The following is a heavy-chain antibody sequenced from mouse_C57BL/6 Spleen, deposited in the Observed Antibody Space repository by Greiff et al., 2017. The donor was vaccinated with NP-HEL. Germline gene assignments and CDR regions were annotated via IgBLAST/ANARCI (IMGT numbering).Heavy chain of an antibody. CDR2: INPSSGYT. Sequence: QVQLQQSGAELAKPGASVKLSCKASGYTFTSYWMHWVKQRPGQGLEWIGYINPSSGYTKYNQKFKDKATLTADKSSSTAYMQLSSLTYEDSAVYYCAKEFITTVVANGGAMDYWGQGTSVTVSS. V-gene: IGHV1-7*01. J-gene: IGHJ4*01. D-gene: IGHD1-1*01. CDR1: GYTFTSYW. CDR3: AKEFITTVVANGGAMDY.